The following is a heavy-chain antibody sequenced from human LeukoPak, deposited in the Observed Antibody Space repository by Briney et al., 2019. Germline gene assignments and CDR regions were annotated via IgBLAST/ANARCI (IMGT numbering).Heavy chain of an antibody. CDR1: GGTFLTFA. Sequence: GASVKVSCKASGGTFLTFAISWVRQAPGQGLEWMGGIIPIFGIPDSAQKFQGRLTITSDESTTTAYMELRSLRSDDTAVYYCARDPSHTRYSGISWGQGTLVTVSS. V-gene: IGHV1-69*13. D-gene: IGHD5-12*01. J-gene: IGHJ4*02. CDR3: ARDPSHTRYSGIS. CDR2: IIPIFGIP.